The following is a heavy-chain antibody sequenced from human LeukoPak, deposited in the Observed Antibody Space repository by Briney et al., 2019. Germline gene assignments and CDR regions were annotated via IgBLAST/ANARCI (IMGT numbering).Heavy chain of an antibody. D-gene: IGHD2-2*01. J-gene: IGHJ4*02. V-gene: IGHV4-59*01. CDR3: ARGCSSTSCYGLYYFDY. CDR2: IYYSGST. CDR1: GVSISSYY. Sequence: PSETLSLTCTVSGVSISSYYWSWVRQPPGKGLEWGGYIYYSGSTNYNPSLKSRVTISVDTSKNQFSLKLSSVTAADTAVYYCARGCSSTSCYGLYYFDYWGQGTLVTVSS.